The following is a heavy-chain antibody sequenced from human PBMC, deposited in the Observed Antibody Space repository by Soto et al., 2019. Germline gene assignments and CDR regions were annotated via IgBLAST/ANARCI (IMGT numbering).Heavy chain of an antibody. J-gene: IGHJ4*02. CDR1: GYSFTSFP. V-gene: IGHV1-3*01. CDR2: INAANCYT. Sequence: QVQLVQSGAEVKKPGASVKVSCKASGYSFTSFPIHWVRQAPGQGLECMGWINAANCYTRYSQKFQGRVTITRDTPATTAYMDLSSLTSEDTAVYYCARGGGLDDWGQGTLITVSS. D-gene: IGHD3-10*01. CDR3: ARGGGLDD.